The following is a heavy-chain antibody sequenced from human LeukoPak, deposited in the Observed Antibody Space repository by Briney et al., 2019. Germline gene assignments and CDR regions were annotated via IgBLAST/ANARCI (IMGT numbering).Heavy chain of an antibody. V-gene: IGHV4-59*08. CDR3: ARPSRTGSGWDAFDI. Sequence: SETLSLTCTVSGGSISNYYWSWIRQPPGKELEWLGYIYYSWSTNYNPSLTSRVTISVDTSKNQFSQYLSSVTAADTAVYYCARPSRTGSGWDAFDIWGQGTMVTVSS. CDR2: IYYSWST. D-gene: IGHD3-22*01. J-gene: IGHJ3*02. CDR1: GGSISNYY.